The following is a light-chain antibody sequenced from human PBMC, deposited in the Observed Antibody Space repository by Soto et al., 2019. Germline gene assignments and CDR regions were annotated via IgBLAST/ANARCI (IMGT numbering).Light chain of an antibody. V-gene: IGLV1-40*01. J-gene: IGLJ1*01. CDR3: NLYTSSNTYV. CDR2: EVS. Sequence: QSVLTQPPPVSGAPGQRITISCTGSSSNIGAAYDVHWYQQLPGTAPKLLIYEVSSRPSGVPDRFSGSKSGNTASLTISGLQAEDEADYYCNLYTSSNTYVFGTGTKVTVL. CDR1: SSNIGAAYD.